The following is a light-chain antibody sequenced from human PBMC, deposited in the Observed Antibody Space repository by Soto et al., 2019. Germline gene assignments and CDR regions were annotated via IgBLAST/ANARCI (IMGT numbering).Light chain of an antibody. V-gene: IGKV3-20*01. Sequence: EIVLTQSPGTLSLSPGERATLSCRASQSLSSNYLAWYQQKPGQAPRLLIYGASSRASGIPDRFRGSGSVTDFTLSISSLEPGDFGVYYCLRCGRSAIFTLGPGTPVDIK. CDR3: LRCGRSAIFT. CDR1: QSLSSNY. CDR2: GAS. J-gene: IGKJ3*01.